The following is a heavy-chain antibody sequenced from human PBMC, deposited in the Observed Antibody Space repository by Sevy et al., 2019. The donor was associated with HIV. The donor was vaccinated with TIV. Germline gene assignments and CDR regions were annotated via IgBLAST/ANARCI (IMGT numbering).Heavy chain of an antibody. CDR1: GFTFRTYA. CDR3: AKDYYDSSGYYPMDAFDI. D-gene: IGHD3-22*01. Sequence: GGCLRLSCAASGFTFRTYAMNWVRQAPGKGLEWVSGISGSGGSTYYADSVKGRFTISRDNSKNTLYLQMNSLRAEDTAVYYCAKDYYDSSGYYPMDAFDIWGQGTMVTVSS. CDR2: ISGSGGST. V-gene: IGHV3-23*01. J-gene: IGHJ3*02.